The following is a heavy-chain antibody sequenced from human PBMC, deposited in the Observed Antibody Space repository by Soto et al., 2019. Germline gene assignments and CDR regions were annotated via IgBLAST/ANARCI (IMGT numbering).Heavy chain of an antibody. CDR3: ARLYTGYYMDV. J-gene: IGHJ6*03. Sequence: PSETLSLTCTVSGGSISSYYWSWIRQPPGKGLEWIGYIYYSGSTNYNPSLKSRVTISVDTSKNQFSLKLSSVTAADTAVYYCARLYTGYYMDVWGKGTMVTVSS. CDR1: GGSISSYY. D-gene: IGHD1-20*01. CDR2: IYYSGST. V-gene: IGHV4-59*01.